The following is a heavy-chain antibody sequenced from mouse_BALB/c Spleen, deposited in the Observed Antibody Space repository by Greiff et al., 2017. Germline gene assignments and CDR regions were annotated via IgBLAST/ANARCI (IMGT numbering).Heavy chain of an antibody. CDR3: NGKSRHYYAMDY. V-gene: IGHV6-6*02. J-gene: IGHJ4*01. D-gene: IGHD2-1*01. CDR2: IRLKSNNYAT. CDR1: GFTFSNYW. Sequence: EVKLVESGGGLVQPGGSMKLSCVASGFTFSNYWMNWVRQSPEKGLEWVAEIRLKSNNYATHYAESVKGRFTISRDDSKSSVYLQMNNLRAEDTGIYYCNGKSRHYYAMDYWGQGTSVTVSS.